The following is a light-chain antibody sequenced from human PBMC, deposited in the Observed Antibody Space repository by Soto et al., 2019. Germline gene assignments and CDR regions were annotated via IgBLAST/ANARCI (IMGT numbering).Light chain of an antibody. CDR1: SSDVGAYNH. V-gene: IGLV2-11*01. CDR2: DVN. CDR3: CSYVGSFSYV. Sequence: QSALTQPRSVSGSPGQSVTISCTGTSSDVGAYNHVSWYQQHPGKAPKLMIYDVNKRPSGVPDRFSGSKSGNTASLTISGLQAEYEADYYCCSYVGSFSYVFGTGTKVTVL. J-gene: IGLJ1*01.